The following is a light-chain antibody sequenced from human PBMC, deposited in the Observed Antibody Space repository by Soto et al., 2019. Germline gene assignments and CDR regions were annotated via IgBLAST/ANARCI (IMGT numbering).Light chain of an antibody. CDR2: EAT. Sequence: QSVLTQPASVSGSPGQSITISCTGTSSDVGSYDLLSWYQQHPGKAPKLMIYEATKRPSGVSNRFSGSKSGNTASLTISGLQAEDEAVYYCCSYAGSGTDVFGTGTKLTVL. CDR3: CSYAGSGTDV. J-gene: IGLJ1*01. V-gene: IGLV2-23*01. CDR1: SSDVGSYDL.